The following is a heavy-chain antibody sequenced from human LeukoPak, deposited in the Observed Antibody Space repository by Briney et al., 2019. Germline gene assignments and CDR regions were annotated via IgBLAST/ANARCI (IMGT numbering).Heavy chain of an antibody. V-gene: IGHV4-59*01. CDR2: IYYSGST. J-gene: IGHJ4*02. CDR3: ARRQVGGYLFDY. Sequence: SETLSLTCTVSGGSISSYYWSWIRQPPGKGLESIGYIYYSGSTNYNPSLKSRVTISVDTSKNQFSLKLSSVTAADTAVYYCARRQVGGYLFDYWGQGTLVTVSS. CDR1: GGSISSYY. D-gene: IGHD3-10*01.